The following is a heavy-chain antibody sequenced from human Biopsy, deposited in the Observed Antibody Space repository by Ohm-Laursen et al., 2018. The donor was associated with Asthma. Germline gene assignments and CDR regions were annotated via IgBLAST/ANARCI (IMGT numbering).Heavy chain of an antibody. CDR1: GFTFRDYW. CDR2: IKHDGSEK. CDR3: ARTFHFWSPYHAEHYQL. V-gene: IGHV3-7*01. Sequence: SLRLSCSASGFTFRDYWMSWVRQAPGKGLEWVANIKHDGSEKNHVDSLKGRFTISRDNAKNLLYLQMNSLRAEDTAVYYCARTFHFWSPYHAEHYQLWGQGTLVTVS. D-gene: IGHD3-3*02. J-gene: IGHJ1*01.